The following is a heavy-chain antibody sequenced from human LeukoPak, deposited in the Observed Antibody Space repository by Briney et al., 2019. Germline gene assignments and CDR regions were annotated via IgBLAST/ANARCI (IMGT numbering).Heavy chain of an antibody. CDR1: GYSISSDYY. J-gene: IGHJ4*02. CDR3: ARDFRGGYDFWSGYYTPYYFDY. V-gene: IGHV4-38-2*02. CDR2: INHSGST. Sequence: PSETLSLTCSVSGYSISSDYYWGWIRQPPGKGLEWIGEINHSGSTNYNPSLKSRVTISVDTSKNHFSLKLSSVTAADTAVYYCARDFRGGYDFWSGYYTPYYFDYWGQGTLVTVSP. D-gene: IGHD3-3*01.